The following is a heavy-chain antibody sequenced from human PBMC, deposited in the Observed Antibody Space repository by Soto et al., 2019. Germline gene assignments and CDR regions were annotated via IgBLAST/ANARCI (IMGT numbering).Heavy chain of an antibody. V-gene: IGHV3-23*01. D-gene: IGHD1-26*01. CDR1: GFTFSSYA. CDR3: ARRGSGRYYDY. J-gene: IGHJ4*02. CDR2: ISGSGDST. Sequence: EVQLLESGGGLVQPGGSLRLSCAASGFTFSSYAMNWVRQAPGKGLEWVSVISGSGDSTYYADSVKGRFTISRDNSKNTLYLQMNSLRAEDTAVYYCARRGSGRYYDYWGQGTLVTVSS.